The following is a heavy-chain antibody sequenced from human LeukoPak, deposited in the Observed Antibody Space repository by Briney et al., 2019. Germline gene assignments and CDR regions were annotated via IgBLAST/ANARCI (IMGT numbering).Heavy chain of an antibody. V-gene: IGHV3-30*04. Sequence: PGRSLRLSCAASGFTFSSYAMHWVRQAPGKGLEWVAVISYDGSNKYYADSVKGRFTISRDNSKNTLYLQMNSLRAEDTAVYYCARGGVVPAAPDYWGQGTLATVSS. CDR1: GFTFSSYA. CDR2: ISYDGSNK. D-gene: IGHD2-2*01. J-gene: IGHJ4*02. CDR3: ARGGVVPAAPDY.